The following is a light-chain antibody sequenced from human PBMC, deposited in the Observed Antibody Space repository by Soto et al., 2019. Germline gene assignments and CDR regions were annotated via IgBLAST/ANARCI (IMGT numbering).Light chain of an antibody. V-gene: IGKV3-20*01. CDR2: GAS. CDR3: QQYNNWPPWA. CDR1: QSVSRRF. Sequence: EIVLTQSPGTLSLSPGERATLSCRASQSVSRRFLAWYQQKPGQAPRLLMYGASSRASGIPDRFSGTGSGTDFTLTISSLQSEDFAVYYCQQYNNWPPWAFGQGTKVDIK. J-gene: IGKJ1*01.